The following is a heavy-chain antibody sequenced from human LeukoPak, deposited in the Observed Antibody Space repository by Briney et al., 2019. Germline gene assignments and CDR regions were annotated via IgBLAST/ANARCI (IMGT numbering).Heavy chain of an antibody. CDR3: ARRPPESSSWSEIDC. J-gene: IGHJ4*02. CDR1: GGSISSSSYY. CDR2: IYYSGST. V-gene: IGHV4-39*01. D-gene: IGHD6-13*01. Sequence: SETLSLTCTVSGGSISSSSYYWGWIRQPPGKGLEWIGSIYYSGSTYYNPSLKSRVTISLDKSKNQFSMKQSSVTAEDTAVYYGARRPPESSSWSEIDCCGQGSLVTVSS.